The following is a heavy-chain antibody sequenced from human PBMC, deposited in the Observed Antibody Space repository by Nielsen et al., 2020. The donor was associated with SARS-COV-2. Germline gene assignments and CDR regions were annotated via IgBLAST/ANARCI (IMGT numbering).Heavy chain of an antibody. Sequence: GESLKISCAASGFTFSSYSMNWVRQAPGKGLEWVAVISYDGSNKYYADSVKGRFTISRDNSKNTLYLQMNSLRAEDTAVYYCARRSHDAFDIWGQGTMVTVSS. CDR2: ISYDGSNK. CDR3: ARRSHDAFDI. V-gene: IGHV3-30*03. J-gene: IGHJ3*02. CDR1: GFTFSSYS.